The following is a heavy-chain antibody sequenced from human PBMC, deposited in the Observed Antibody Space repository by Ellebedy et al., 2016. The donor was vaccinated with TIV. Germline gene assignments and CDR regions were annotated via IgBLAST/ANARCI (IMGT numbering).Heavy chain of an antibody. J-gene: IGHJ4*02. CDR2: IKEDGSEK. CDR3: ARETSSSHSDLGS. V-gene: IGHV3-7*01. D-gene: IGHD6-13*01. Sequence: GESLKISCAASGFTFSNYWMTWVRQAPGKGLEWVANIKEDGSEKNYVDSVKGRFTISRGNAKNSLYLQINSLRVEDTAVYYCARETSSSHSDLGSWGQGTLVTVSS. CDR1: GFTFSNYW.